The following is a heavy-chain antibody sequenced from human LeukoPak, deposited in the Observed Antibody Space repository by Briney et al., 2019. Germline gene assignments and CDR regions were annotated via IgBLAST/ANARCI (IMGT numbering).Heavy chain of an antibody. Sequence: SMRLSCAASGFTFDDYAMHWVRQAPGKVLEWVSCIRWNSGSIGYADSGKGRFTISRDNAKNSLYLQMNSLRAEDTALYYCAKEPRGAIYYYGMDVWGQGTTVTVSS. D-gene: IGHD1-26*01. V-gene: IGHV3-9*01. CDR3: AKEPRGAIYYYGMDV. CDR1: GFTFDDYA. CDR2: IRWNSGSI. J-gene: IGHJ6*02.